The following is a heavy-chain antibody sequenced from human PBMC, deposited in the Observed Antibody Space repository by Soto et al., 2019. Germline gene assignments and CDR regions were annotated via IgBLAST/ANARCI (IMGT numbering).Heavy chain of an antibody. Sequence: QVQLVQSGAEVKKPGSSVKVSCKASGGTFSSYAISWVRQAPGQGLEWMGGIIPIFGTANYAQKFQGRVTITADESPSTAYRELSSLRSEDTAVYYCARDLAYYYDSSGSPRGGFFDSWGQGPLVTVSS. D-gene: IGHD3-22*01. CDR1: GGTFSSYA. V-gene: IGHV1-69*01. CDR3: ARDLAYYYDSSGSPRGGFFDS. CDR2: IIPIFGTA. J-gene: IGHJ4*02.